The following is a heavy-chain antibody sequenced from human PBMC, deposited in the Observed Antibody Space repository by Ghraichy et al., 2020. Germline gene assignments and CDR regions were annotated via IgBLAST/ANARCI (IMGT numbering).Heavy chain of an antibody. CDR3: ARDRSSSPYNWFDP. CDR2: INSDGSST. CDR1: GFTFSSYW. D-gene: IGHD6-13*01. Sequence: GGSLRLSCAASGFTFSSYWMHWVRQAPGKGLVWVSRINSDGSSTSYADSVKGRFTISRDNAKNTVYLQMNSLRAEDTAVYYCARDRSSSPYNWFDPWGQGTLVTVSS. V-gene: IGHV3-74*01. J-gene: IGHJ5*02.